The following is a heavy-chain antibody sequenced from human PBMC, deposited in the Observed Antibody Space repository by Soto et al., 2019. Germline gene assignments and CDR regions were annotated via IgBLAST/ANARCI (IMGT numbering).Heavy chain of an antibody. CDR3: AKDGDNYDYYYGMDV. Sequence: GESLKISCAASGFIFGSYAMSWVRQAPGKGLEWVSTISGSGGSTYYADSVKGRFTISRDNSKNTLYLQMNSLRAEDTAVYYCAKDGDNYDYYYGMDVWGQGTTVTVSS. V-gene: IGHV3-23*01. J-gene: IGHJ6*02. CDR1: GFIFGSYA. CDR2: ISGSGGST. D-gene: IGHD1-20*01.